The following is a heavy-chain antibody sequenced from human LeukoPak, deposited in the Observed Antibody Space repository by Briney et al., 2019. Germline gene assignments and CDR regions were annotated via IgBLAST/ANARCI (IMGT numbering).Heavy chain of an antibody. Sequence: GGSLRLSCAASGFSFRSYNMNWVRQAPGKGLEWVSSISSSSSYIYYADSVKGRFTISRDNAKNSLYLQMNSLRAEDTAVYYCASVPPYDILTGYVIYYFDYWGQGTLVTVSS. CDR2: ISSSSSYI. V-gene: IGHV3-21*01. CDR3: ASVPPYDILTGYVIYYFDY. CDR1: GFSFRSYN. J-gene: IGHJ4*02. D-gene: IGHD3-9*01.